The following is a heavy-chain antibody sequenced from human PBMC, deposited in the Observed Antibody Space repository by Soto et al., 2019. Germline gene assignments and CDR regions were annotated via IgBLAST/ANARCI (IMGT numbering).Heavy chain of an antibody. J-gene: IGHJ5*02. CDR3: ARDAKIGEFIVNWFDP. CDR2: ISSSSSYI. CDR1: GFTFSSYS. Sequence: EVQLVESGGGLVKPGGSLRLSCAASGFTFSSYSMNWVRQAPGKGLEWVSSISSSSSYIYYADSVKGRFTISRDNAKNSLYLQMNSLRAEDTAVYYCARDAKIGEFIVNWFDPWGQGTLVTVSS. D-gene: IGHD3-10*01. V-gene: IGHV3-21*01.